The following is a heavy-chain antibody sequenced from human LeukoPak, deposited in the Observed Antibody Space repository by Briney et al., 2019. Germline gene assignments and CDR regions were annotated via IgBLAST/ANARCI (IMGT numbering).Heavy chain of an antibody. Sequence: PSETLSLTCTVSGGSISSSTYYWGWIRQPPRKGLEWIGNIYYSGSTYYNPSLKSRVTISVDTSKNQFSLKLSSVTAADTAVYYCARGGIAVAGSGYNYWGQGTLVTVSS. CDR3: ARGGIAVAGSGYNY. CDR1: GGSISSSTYY. CDR2: IYYSGST. D-gene: IGHD6-19*01. J-gene: IGHJ4*02. V-gene: IGHV4-39*07.